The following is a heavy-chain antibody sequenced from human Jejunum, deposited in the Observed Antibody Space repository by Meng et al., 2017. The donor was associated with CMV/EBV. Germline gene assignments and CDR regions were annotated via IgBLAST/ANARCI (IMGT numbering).Heavy chain of an antibody. D-gene: IGHD1-7*01. Sequence: AMHWVRKAPGKGLEGVASVSRDSVNSGYADSVKGRFTISRDNAKNSLFLQMNSLKTEDTALCYCAKDLSTGTVRPSSYYYYGLDVWGQGTTVTVSS. J-gene: IGHJ6*02. V-gene: IGHV3-9*01. CDR3: AKDLSTGTVRPSSYYYYGLDV. CDR2: VSRDSVNS. CDR1: A.